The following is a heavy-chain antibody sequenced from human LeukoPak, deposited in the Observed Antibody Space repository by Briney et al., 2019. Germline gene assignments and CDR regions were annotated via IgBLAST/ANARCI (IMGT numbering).Heavy chain of an antibody. V-gene: IGHV4-61*05. CDR2: IYYSGST. CDR1: GGSISSSSYY. J-gene: IGHJ4*02. Sequence: SETLSLTCTVSGGSISSSSYYWGWIRQPPGKGLEWIGYIYYSGSTNYNPSLKSRVTISVDTSKNQFSLKLSSVTAADTAVYYCATGVEMATYYFDYWGQGTLVTVSS. D-gene: IGHD5-24*01. CDR3: ATGVEMATYYFDY.